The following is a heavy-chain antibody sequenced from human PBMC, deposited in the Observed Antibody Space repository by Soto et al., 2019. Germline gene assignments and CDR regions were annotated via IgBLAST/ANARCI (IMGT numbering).Heavy chain of an antibody. CDR3: EAYYYDTSVSVARDY. D-gene: IGHD3-22*01. CDR1: GFIFSTYN. V-gene: IGHV3-74*01. Sequence: GGSLRLSCATSGFIFSTYNMHWVRQVPGKGLVWVSRINTDGSSITYADSVKGRFTISRDNAQNTLYLQMNSLRAEDTAVYYCEAYYYDTSVSVARDYWGQGTLVTVSS. J-gene: IGHJ4*02. CDR2: INTDGSSI.